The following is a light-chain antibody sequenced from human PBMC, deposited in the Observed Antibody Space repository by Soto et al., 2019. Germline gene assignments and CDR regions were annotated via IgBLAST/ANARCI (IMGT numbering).Light chain of an antibody. J-gene: IGKJ4*01. V-gene: IGKV3-15*01. Sequence: EIVMTQSPATLSVSPGERATLSCRASQSVSSNLAWYQQKPGQAPRVLIYGASTRDTGIPARFSGSGSGTYFTLTISSLQSQDFAVYYCQQENNWPPLTFGGGTKVEIK. CDR2: GAS. CDR1: QSVSSN. CDR3: QQENNWPPLT.